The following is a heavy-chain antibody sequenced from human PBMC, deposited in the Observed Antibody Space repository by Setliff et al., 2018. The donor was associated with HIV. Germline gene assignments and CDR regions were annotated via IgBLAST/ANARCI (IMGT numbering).Heavy chain of an antibody. CDR2: IYYSGSV. D-gene: IGHD1-26*01. CDR1: GGAISGSGYY. J-gene: IGHJ6*02. V-gene: IGHV4-31*03. CDR3: ARSKISGSNLETYGFDV. Sequence: SETLSLTCSVSGGAISGSGYYWSWIRQPPGKALEWIGYIYYSGSVYYNPSLKSRLTISVDTSKNQFSVKLNSVTAADTAVYYCARSKISGSNLETYGFDVWGQGTTVTVSS.